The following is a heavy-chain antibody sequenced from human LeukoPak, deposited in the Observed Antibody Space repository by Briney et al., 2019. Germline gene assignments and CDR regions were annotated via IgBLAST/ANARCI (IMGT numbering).Heavy chain of an antibody. CDR2: IYHSGSP. V-gene: IGHV4-38-2*01. Sequence: SETLSLTCGVSGYSISSGYYWGWIRQPPGKGPEWIGNIYHSGSPYYNPSLKSRVSISVDTSKNQFSLKVSSVTAADTAVYYCARGARIAAAGTLLNYWGQGTLVTASS. J-gene: IGHJ4*02. CDR3: ARGARIAAAGTLLNY. D-gene: IGHD6-13*01. CDR1: GYSISSGYY.